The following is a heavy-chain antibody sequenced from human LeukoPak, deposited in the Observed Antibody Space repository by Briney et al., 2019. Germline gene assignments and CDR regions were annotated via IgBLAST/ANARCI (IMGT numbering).Heavy chain of an antibody. J-gene: IGHJ4*02. D-gene: IGHD6-19*01. CDR1: GFTFSNYA. V-gene: IGHV3-23*01. CDR3: AKSGSRDWDYFEY. CDR2: ISGDGGST. Sequence: PGGSLRLSCGASGFTFSNYAMSWVRQAPGKGLEWVSTISGDGGSTHYADSVKGRFTISRANSKNRLFLQMNSLRAEDTAVYYCAKSGSRDWDYFEYWGQGTLVTASS.